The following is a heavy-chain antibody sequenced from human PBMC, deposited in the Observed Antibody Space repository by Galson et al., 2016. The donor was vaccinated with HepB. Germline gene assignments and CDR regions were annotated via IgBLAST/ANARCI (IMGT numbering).Heavy chain of an antibody. CDR3: AGGGSDDFWRGNVLEY. Sequence: SVKVSCKVSGDTLTELSMHWVRQAPGKGLEWMGGFDPEDGQRIYAQEWQGRVTMTEDTATDTAYMELSSLRSDDTAVYYCAGGGSDDFWRGNVLEYWGQGTLVTVSS. CDR2: FDPEDGQR. CDR1: GDTLTELS. D-gene: IGHD3-3*01. V-gene: IGHV1-24*01. J-gene: IGHJ4*02.